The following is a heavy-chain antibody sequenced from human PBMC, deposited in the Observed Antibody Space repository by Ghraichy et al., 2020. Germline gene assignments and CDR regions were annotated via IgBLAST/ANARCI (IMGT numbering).Heavy chain of an antibody. CDR2: ISYDGSNK. CDR3: ARGGRITMIVVVMRRGGGMDV. Sequence: GGSLRLSCAASGFTFSSYAMHWVRQAPGKGLEWVAVISYDGSNKYYADSVKGRFTISRDNSKNTLYLQMNSLRAEDTAVYYCARGGRITMIVVVMRRGGGMDVWGQGTTVTVSS. CDR1: GFTFSSYA. V-gene: IGHV3-30*04. J-gene: IGHJ6*02. D-gene: IGHD3-22*01.